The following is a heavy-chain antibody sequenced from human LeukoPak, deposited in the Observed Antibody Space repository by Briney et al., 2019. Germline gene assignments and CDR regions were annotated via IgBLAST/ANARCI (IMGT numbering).Heavy chain of an antibody. J-gene: IGHJ5*02. CDR2: SYHSGST. D-gene: IGHD3-10*01. CDR1: GGSISSSNW. V-gene: IGHV4-4*02. Sequence: SETLSLTCAVSGGSISSSNWWRWVRQPPGKGLEWIGESYHSGSTNYNPSLKSRVTISVDKSKNQFSLKLSSVTAADTAVYYCARVGAANYYGSGSYYQNWFDPWGQGNLVTVSS. CDR3: ARVGAANYYGSGSYYQNWFDP.